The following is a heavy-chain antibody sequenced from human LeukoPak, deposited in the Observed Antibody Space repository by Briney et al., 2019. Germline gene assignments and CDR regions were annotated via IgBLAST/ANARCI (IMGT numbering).Heavy chain of an antibody. CDR2: IYHSGST. CDR3: ARGVLPPNWFDP. CDR1: GYSISSGYY. Sequence: SETLSLTCTVSGYSISSGYYWGWIRQPPGKGLEWIGSIYHSGSTCYNPSFKSRVTISVDTSKNQFSLKLSSVTAADTAVYYCARGVLPPNWFDPWGQGTLVTVSS. J-gene: IGHJ5*02. V-gene: IGHV4-38-2*02.